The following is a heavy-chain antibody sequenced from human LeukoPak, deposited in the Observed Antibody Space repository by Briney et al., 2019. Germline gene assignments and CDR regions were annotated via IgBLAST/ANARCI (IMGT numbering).Heavy chain of an antibody. D-gene: IGHD3-22*01. CDR3: ARSSGYPFFDY. V-gene: IGHV3-23*01. J-gene: IGHJ4*02. CDR2: ISGSGGST. Sequence: GGSLRLSCAASGFTFSSYDMNWVRQAPGMGLEWVSRISGSGGSTYYADSVKGRFTSSRDNAKNSVYLQMNSLRAEDTAVYYCARSSGYPFFDYWGQGTLVTVSS. CDR1: GFTFSSYD.